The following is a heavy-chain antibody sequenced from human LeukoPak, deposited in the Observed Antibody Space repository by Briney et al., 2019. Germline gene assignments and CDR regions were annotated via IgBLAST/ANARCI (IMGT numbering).Heavy chain of an antibody. J-gene: IGHJ3*02. CDR1: GFTFSSHA. V-gene: IGHV3-23*01. D-gene: IGHD5-24*01. CDR2: ISGSGVYT. CDR3: AKAVDLATISVDI. Sequence: GGSLRLSCAASGFTFSSHAMSWVRQAPGKGLEWVSGISGSGVYTYYADSVKGRFTISRDNSKNTLYLVMNSLRVDDTAVYYCAKAVDLATISVDIWGQGTMVTVSS.